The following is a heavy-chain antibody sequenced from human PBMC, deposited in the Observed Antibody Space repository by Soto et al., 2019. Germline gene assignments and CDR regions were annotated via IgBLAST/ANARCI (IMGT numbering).Heavy chain of an antibody. CDR2: ISAYNGNT. Sequence: ASVKVSCKASGYTFTSYGISWVRQAPGQGLEWMGWISAYNGNTNYAQKLQGRVTMTTDTSTSTAYMELRSLRSDDTAVYYCARDADYDSSGYYQMEWAFDIWGQGTMVTVSS. D-gene: IGHD3-22*01. V-gene: IGHV1-18*01. J-gene: IGHJ3*02. CDR1: GYTFTSYG. CDR3: ARDADYDSSGYYQMEWAFDI.